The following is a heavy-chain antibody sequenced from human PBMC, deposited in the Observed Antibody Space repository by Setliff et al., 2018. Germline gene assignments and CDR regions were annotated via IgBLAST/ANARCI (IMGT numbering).Heavy chain of an antibody. CDR2: INHSGST. J-gene: IGHJ4*02. D-gene: IGHD5-18*01. CDR1: GGSFSGYY. Sequence: PSETLSLTCAVYGGSFSGYYWSWIRQPPGKGLEWIGEINHSGSTNSNPSLQSRVTISVDTSKNQFSLKLSSVTAADTAVYYCARGRIQLWKYYFDYWGQGTLVTVSS. V-gene: IGHV4-34*01. CDR3: ARGRIQLWKYYFDY.